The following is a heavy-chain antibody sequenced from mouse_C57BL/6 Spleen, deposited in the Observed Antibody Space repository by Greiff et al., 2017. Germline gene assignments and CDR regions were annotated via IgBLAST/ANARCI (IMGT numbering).Heavy chain of an antibody. CDR3: AISYDGTTGAMDY. V-gene: IGHV1-74*01. J-gene: IGHJ4*01. CDR2: IHPSDSDT. Sequence: VQLQQPGAELVKPGASVKVSCKASGYTFTSYWMHWVKQRPGQGLEWIGRIHPSDSDTNYNQKLKGKATLTVDNSSSTDYMQLSSLTSEDSAVYYCAISYDGTTGAMDYWGQGTSVTVSS. CDR1: GYTFTSYW. D-gene: IGHD2-3*01.